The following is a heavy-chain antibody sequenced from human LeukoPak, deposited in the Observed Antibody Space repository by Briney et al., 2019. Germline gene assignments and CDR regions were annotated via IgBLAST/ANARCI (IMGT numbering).Heavy chain of an antibody. CDR3: ARLYSSTEVIDS. V-gene: IGHV1-2*02. CDR1: GNTFTDYF. CDR2: INPNSGDT. D-gene: IGHD6-13*01. Sequence: ASVKVFCKTSGNTFTDYFMNWVRQAPGQGLEWMGWINPNSGDTNYAPKFQGRFTMTRDTSISTDYMELSSLTSDDTAVYYCARLYSSTEVIDSWGQGTLVTVSS. J-gene: IGHJ4*02.